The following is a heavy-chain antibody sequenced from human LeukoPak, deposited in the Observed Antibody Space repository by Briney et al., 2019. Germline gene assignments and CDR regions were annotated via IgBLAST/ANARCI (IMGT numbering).Heavy chain of an antibody. Sequence: ASVKVSCKSSGYTFTDYYIHWVRQVPGQGLEWIGWIKPNSGGTHYAQKFRGRVTMTRDTSISTAYMELSRLRSDDTAVYYCARSMVRGVSYFDYWGQGTLVTVSS. D-gene: IGHD3-10*01. CDR1: GYTFTDYY. V-gene: IGHV1-2*02. CDR3: ARSMVRGVSYFDY. J-gene: IGHJ4*02. CDR2: IKPNSGGT.